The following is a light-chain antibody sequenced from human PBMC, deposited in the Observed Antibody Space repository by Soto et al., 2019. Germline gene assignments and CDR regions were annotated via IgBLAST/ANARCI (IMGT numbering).Light chain of an antibody. CDR2: GAS. CDR3: QQYTGPPTT. CDR1: QSVSSN. J-gene: IGKJ5*01. V-gene: IGKV3-20*01. Sequence: EIVLTQSPGTLSLSQVDRATLSFSASQSVSSNLAWYQQKPGQAPRLLIYGASTRAAGIPDRFSGSGSGTDFTLTITRLEPEDSAVYFCQQYTGPPTTFGQGTRLEIK.